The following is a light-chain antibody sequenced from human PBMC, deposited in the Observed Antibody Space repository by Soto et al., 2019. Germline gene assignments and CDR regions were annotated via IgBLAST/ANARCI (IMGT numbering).Light chain of an antibody. V-gene: IGKV1-33*01. CDR1: QDINNY. CDR2: DSS. J-gene: IGKJ5*01. Sequence: DIQMTQSPSSLSASVGDRVTIICQASQDINNYLNWYQQKPGKAPKLLIYDSSNLEIAVPSRFSGIGYGIRFSFTISSLQPEDIETYYCQQLDNLPFTFGQGTRLEIK. CDR3: QQLDNLPFT.